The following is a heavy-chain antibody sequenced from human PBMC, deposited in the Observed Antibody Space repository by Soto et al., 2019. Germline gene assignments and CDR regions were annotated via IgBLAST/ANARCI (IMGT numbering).Heavy chain of an antibody. J-gene: IGHJ4*02. CDR2: ISYDGSNK. CDR1: GFTFSSYG. D-gene: IGHD6-19*01. Sequence: GGSLRLSCAASGFTFSSYGMHWVRQAPGKGLEWVAVISYDGSNKYYADSVKGRFTISRDNSKNTLYLQMNSLRAEDTAVYYCAKDGEWLAPTDYWGQGTLVTVSS. CDR3: AKDGEWLAPTDY. V-gene: IGHV3-30*18.